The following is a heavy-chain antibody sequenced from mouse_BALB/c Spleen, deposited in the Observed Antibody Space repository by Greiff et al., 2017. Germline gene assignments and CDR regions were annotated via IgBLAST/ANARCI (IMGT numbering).Heavy chain of an antibody. V-gene: IGHV5-17*02. D-gene: IGHD2-14*01. CDR2: ISSGSSTI. J-gene: IGHJ2*01. Sequence: VQLKESGGGLVQPGGSRKLSCAASGFTFSSFGMHWVRQAPEKGLEWVAYISSGSSTIYYADTVKGRFTISRDNPKNTLFLQMSSLKSEDTAMYYCARHRYDYFDYWGQGTTLTVSS. CDR1: GFTFSSFG. CDR3: ARHRYDYFDY.